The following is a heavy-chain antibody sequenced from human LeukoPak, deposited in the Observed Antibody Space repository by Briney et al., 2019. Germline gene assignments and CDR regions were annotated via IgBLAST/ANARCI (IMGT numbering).Heavy chain of an antibody. CDR1: GFTFSNAW. J-gene: IGHJ4*02. Sequence: GGSLRLSCAASGFTFSNAWMSWVRQAPGKGLEWVAVIWYDGSNKYYADSVKGRFTISRDNSKNTLYLQMNSLRAEDTAVYYCARDLAAAGTNYFDYWGQGTLVTVSS. CDR3: ARDLAAAGTNYFDY. CDR2: IWYDGSNK. V-gene: IGHV3-33*08. D-gene: IGHD6-13*01.